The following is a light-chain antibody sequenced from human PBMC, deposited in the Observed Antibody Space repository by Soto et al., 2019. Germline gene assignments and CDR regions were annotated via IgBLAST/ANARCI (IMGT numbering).Light chain of an antibody. Sequence: LMTQSPATLSVSPGERATLSCWASETVATNLAWYQQKPGQAPRLLISGASTRAAGISDRFRGSGSGTEFTLTIRSLQSEDFAVYYCQQYNNWHPLTFGGGTKVDI. J-gene: IGKJ4*01. CDR2: GAS. V-gene: IGKV3-15*01. CDR1: ETVATN. CDR3: QQYNNWHPLT.